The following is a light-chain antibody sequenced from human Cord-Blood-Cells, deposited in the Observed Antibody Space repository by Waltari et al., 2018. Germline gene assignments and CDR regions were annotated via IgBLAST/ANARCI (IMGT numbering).Light chain of an antibody. CDR3: SSYAGSNNVV. V-gene: IGLV2-8*01. Sequence: QSALTQPPSASGSPGQSVTISCTGTSSDVGGYNYVPCYQQHPGKAPKLMIYGVSRRPSGVPDRFSGSKSGNTASLTVSGLQAEDEADYDCSSYAGSNNVVFGGGTKLTVL. CDR2: GVS. CDR1: SSDVGGYNY. J-gene: IGLJ2*01.